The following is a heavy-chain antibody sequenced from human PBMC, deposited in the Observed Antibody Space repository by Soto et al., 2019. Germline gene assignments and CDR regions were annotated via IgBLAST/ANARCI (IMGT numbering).Heavy chain of an antibody. D-gene: IGHD1-1*01. J-gene: IGHJ3*02. CDR2: ISAYNGNT. V-gene: IGHV1-18*01. CDR1: GYTFTSYG. CDR3: ARTRSGLWLERDAFDI. Sequence: ASVKVSCKASGYTFTSYGISWVRQAPGQGLEWMGWISAYNGNTNYAQKLQGRVTMTTDTSTSTAYMELRSLRSDDTAVYYCARTRSGLWLERDAFDIWGQGTMVTVSS.